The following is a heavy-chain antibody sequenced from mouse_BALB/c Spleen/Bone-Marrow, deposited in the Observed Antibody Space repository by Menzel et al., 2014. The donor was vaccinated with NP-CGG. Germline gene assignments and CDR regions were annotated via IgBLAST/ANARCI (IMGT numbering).Heavy chain of an antibody. V-gene: IGHV1-31*01. CDR2: IYPYNGVS. CDR3: ESRGEYFDV. Sequence: VQLQQSGPELVKPGASVKISYKASGYSFTGYYMHWVKQSHGNSLDWIGYIYPYNGVSSYNQKFKGKATLTVDKSSSAAYMELRSRTSDDSAVYYCESRGEYFDVWGAGTTVTVSS. CDR1: GYSFTGYY. J-gene: IGHJ1*01.